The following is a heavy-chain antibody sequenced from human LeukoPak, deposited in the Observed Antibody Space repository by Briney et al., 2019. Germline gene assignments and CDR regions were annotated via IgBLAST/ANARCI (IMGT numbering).Heavy chain of an antibody. CDR2: IKQDGSEK. Sequence: PGGSLRLSCATSGFTVSSTYIAWVRQAPGKGLEWVAHIKQDGSEKNYVDSVRGRFTISRDNTWNSLYLAMSSLRAEDTAVYYCARVSYYFDPRGTKGGAFDIWGQGTMVTVSS. J-gene: IGHJ3*02. CDR1: GFTVSSTY. V-gene: IGHV3-7*05. CDR3: ARVSYYFDPRGTKGGAFDI. D-gene: IGHD3-22*01.